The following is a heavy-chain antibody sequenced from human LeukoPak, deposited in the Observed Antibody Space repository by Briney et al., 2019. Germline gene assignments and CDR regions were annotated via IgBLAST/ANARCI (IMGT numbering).Heavy chain of an antibody. J-gene: IGHJ4*02. CDR2: INPNGGGT. CDR3: ARGSASGSRYPSDY. Sequence: GASVKVSCKSSGYTFTDFYIHWVRQAPGQGLEWMGWINPNGGGTNYAQKFQGSVTMTRDTSISTAYMELSSLTSDDTAVYSCARGSASGSRYPSDYWGQETLVTVSS. D-gene: IGHD3-10*01. V-gene: IGHV1-2*02. CDR1: GYTFTDFY.